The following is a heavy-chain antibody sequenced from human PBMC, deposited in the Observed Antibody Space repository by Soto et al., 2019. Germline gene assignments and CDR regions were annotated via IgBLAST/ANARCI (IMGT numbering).Heavy chain of an antibody. D-gene: IGHD3-10*01. Sequence: QVQLQESGPGLVKPSGTLSLTCAVSGGSISSSNWWSWVRQPPGKGLEWIGEIYHSGSTNYNPSLKSRVTISVDKSKNQFSLKLSSVTAADTAVYYCARVPVWFGELFTRNWFDPWGQGTLVTVSS. V-gene: IGHV4-4*02. CDR1: GGSISSSNW. CDR3: ARVPVWFGELFTRNWFDP. J-gene: IGHJ5*02. CDR2: IYHSGST.